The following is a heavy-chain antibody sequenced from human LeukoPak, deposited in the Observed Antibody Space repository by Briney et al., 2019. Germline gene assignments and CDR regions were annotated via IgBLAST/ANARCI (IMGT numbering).Heavy chain of an antibody. CDR1: GGSISSRSYY. CDR3: ARHGHRLEYDSPGVDS. D-gene: IGHD3-22*01. J-gene: IGHJ4*02. V-gene: IGHV4-39*01. Sequence: PSETLSLTCTVSGGSISSRSYYWGWIRQPPGKGLEWIGNIYYSGNTYCNPSLKGRVAVSVDSSKKQFSLKLNSVTAADTAVYFCARHGHRLEYDSPGVDSWGQGTLVTVSS. CDR2: IYYSGNT.